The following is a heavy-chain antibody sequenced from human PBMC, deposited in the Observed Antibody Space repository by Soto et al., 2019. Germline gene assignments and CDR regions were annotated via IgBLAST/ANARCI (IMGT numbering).Heavy chain of an antibody. CDR3: AKDHYPPGSANNWAVNWFDA. CDR2: ISYDGNNK. J-gene: IGHJ5*02. Sequence: AGSLRLSCAASGFTFSDYTIHWVRQAPGKGLEWVAVISYDGNNKKYADSVEGRFTISRDNSKNTLYLQLNSLRDEDTAVYYCAKDHYPPGSANNWAVNWFDAWGKGTLVTVFS. CDR1: GFTFSDYT. V-gene: IGHV3-30-3*01. D-gene: IGHD3-10*01.